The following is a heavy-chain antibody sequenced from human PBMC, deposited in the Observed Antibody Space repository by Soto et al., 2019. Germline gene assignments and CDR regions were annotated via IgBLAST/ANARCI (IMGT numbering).Heavy chain of an antibody. V-gene: IGHV4-59*12. CDR3: ARARLDYDFWSGYYPYGMDV. CDR2: IYYSGST. D-gene: IGHD3-3*01. CDR1: GGSISSYY. Sequence: SETLSLTCTVSGGSISSYYWSWIRQPPGKGLEWIGYIYYSGSTYYNPSLKSRVTISVDTSKNQFSLKLSSVTAADTAVYYCARARLDYDFWSGYYPYGMDVWGQGTTVTVSS. J-gene: IGHJ6*02.